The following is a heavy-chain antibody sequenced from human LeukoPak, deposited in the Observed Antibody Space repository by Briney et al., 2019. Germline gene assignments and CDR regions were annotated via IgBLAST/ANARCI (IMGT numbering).Heavy chain of an antibody. Sequence: GGSLRLSCAASGFTFSSSWMSWVRRAPAKGLEWVSNIRPDGSEKQYVDSVKGRFTISRDNAQNSLYLQMNSLRAEDTAIYYCAKFGRSTSPVNWGQGTLVTVSS. CDR2: IRPDGSEK. D-gene: IGHD3-16*01. J-gene: IGHJ4*02. CDR3: AKFGRSTSPVN. V-gene: IGHV3-7*01. CDR1: GFTFSSSW.